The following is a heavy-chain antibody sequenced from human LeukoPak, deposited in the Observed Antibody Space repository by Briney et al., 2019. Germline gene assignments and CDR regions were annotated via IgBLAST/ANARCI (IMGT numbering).Heavy chain of an antibody. J-gene: IGHJ4*02. CDR3: AATDCNGGICYFGY. CDR2: IYHRGST. CDR1: GGSISSSKW. Sequence: PSETLSLTCAVSGGSISSSKWRSWVRQPPGKGLEGIGDIYHRGSTNYNPSLKSRVTISVDKSKNQFSLKLSSVTAEDTAVYYCAATDCNGGICYFGYWGQGTLVTVSS. V-gene: IGHV4-4*02. D-gene: IGHD2-15*01.